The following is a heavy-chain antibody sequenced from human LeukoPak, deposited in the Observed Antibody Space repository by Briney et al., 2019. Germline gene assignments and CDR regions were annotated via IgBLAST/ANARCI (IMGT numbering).Heavy chain of an antibody. Sequence: PSETLSLTCIVSGESISGFYWNWIRQPPGKGLEWIGYIYYSGSTNYNPSLKSRVTISVDTSKNQFSLKLSSVTAADTAVYYCARLPGIAAAGPPQDDYWGQGTLVTVSS. CDR1: GESISGFY. CDR3: ARLPGIAAAGPPQDDY. V-gene: IGHV4-59*08. J-gene: IGHJ4*02. CDR2: IYYSGST. D-gene: IGHD6-13*01.